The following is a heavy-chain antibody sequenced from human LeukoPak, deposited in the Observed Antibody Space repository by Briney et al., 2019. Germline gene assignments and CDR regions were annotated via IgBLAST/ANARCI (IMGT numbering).Heavy chain of an antibody. D-gene: IGHD5-18*01. CDR2: VSSTSSFI. V-gene: IGHV3-21*01. CDR3: VRDLGYSYGLIDY. J-gene: IGHJ4*02. CDR1: GFTFSSYS. Sequence: GGSLRLSCAASGFTFSSYSINWVRQAPGKGLEWVSCVSSTSSFIYYADSVKGRFTISRDNAKNSLYLQMNSLRAEDTAVYYCVRDLGYSYGLIDYWGQGTLVTVSS.